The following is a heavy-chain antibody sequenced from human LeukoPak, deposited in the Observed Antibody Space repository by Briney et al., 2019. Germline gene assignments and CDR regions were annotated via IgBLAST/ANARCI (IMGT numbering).Heavy chain of an antibody. CDR3: ARDPGSIAAAGGFDY. V-gene: IGHV1-18*01. CDR2: IGAYNGNT. D-gene: IGHD6-13*01. CDR1: VYTFTSYG. Sequence: ASVKVSCKASVYTFTSYGIRWVRPAPGQGREWMGWIGAYNGNTNYAQKLQGRVTMTTDKTTSTAYMELRSLRSDDTAVYYCARDPGSIAAAGGFDYWGQGTLVTVSS. J-gene: IGHJ4*02.